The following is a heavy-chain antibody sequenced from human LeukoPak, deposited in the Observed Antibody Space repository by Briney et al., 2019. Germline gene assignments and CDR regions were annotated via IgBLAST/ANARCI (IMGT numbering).Heavy chain of an antibody. CDR1: GGSISSYY. CDR3: AKGGSYRSQPYFDY. V-gene: IGHV4-59*01. D-gene: IGHD3-16*02. Sequence: SETLSLTCTVSGGSISSYYWSWIRQPPGKGLEWIGYIYYNGSTNYNPSLKSRVTISLDTSKNQFSLKLSSVTTADTAVYYCAKGGSYRSQPYFDYWGQGTPVTVSS. J-gene: IGHJ4*02. CDR2: IYYNGST.